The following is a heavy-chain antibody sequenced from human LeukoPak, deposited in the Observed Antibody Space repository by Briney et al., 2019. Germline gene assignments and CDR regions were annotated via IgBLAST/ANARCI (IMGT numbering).Heavy chain of an antibody. Sequence: PGGSLRLSCAASGFTFSSYAMRWVRQAPGKGLEWVSDISGSGGSTYYADSVKGRFTISRDNSKNTLYLQMSSLRVEDTSVYFCARDRCGGADCANWFDPWGQGTLVIVSS. D-gene: IGHD2-21*02. J-gene: IGHJ5*02. V-gene: IGHV3-23*01. CDR3: ARDRCGGADCANWFDP. CDR2: ISGSGGST. CDR1: GFTFSSYA.